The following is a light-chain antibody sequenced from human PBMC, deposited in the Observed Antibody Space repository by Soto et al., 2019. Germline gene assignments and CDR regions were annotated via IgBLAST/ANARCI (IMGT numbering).Light chain of an antibody. V-gene: IGKV1-5*03. J-gene: IGKJ2*01. CDR3: QQYNDSFPYT. CDR1: QSISSW. Sequence: DIQMTQSPSTLSASVGVRVTITCRASQSISSWLAWYQQKPGAAPKLLIYEASTVESGVPSRFSGSSSGTEFTLTVSSLQPDDFATYYCQQYNDSFPYTFGQGTKLEIK. CDR2: EAS.